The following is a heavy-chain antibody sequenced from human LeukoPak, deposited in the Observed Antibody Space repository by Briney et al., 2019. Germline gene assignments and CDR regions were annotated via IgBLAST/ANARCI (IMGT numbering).Heavy chain of an antibody. CDR1: GGTFSRYA. D-gene: IGHD1-26*01. Sequence: TVKVSCKASGGTFSRYAISWVRQAPGQGLEWMGGIIPIFGTANYAQKFQGRVTITADESTSTAYMELSSLRSEDTAVYYCAIVVGATHYYFDYWGQGTLVTVSS. CDR2: IIPIFGTA. CDR3: AIVVGATHYYFDY. V-gene: IGHV1-69*13. J-gene: IGHJ4*02.